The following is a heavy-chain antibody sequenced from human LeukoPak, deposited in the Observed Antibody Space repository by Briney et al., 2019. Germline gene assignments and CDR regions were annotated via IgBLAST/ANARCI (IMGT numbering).Heavy chain of an antibody. V-gene: IGHV4-34*01. CDR1: GGSFSGYY. J-gene: IGHJ3*02. D-gene: IGHD3-22*01. CDR3: ARTDEPRRYYDSSGYFLLHAFDI. CDR2: INHSGST. Sequence: SETLSLTCAVYGGSFSGYYWSWIRQPPGKGLEWIGEINHSGSTNYNPSLKSRVTISVDTSKNQFSLKLSSVTAADTAVYYCARTDEPRRYYDSSGYFLLHAFDIWGQGTMVTVSS.